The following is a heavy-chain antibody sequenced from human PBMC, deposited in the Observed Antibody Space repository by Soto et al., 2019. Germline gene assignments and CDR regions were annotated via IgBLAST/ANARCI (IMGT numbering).Heavy chain of an antibody. Sequence: SETLSLTCTVSGGSISSYYWSWIRQPPGKGLKWIGYIYHTGSTNYNPSLNSRVTISVDTSKNQFSLKLSSVTAADTVVYYCGCGRFPSPVFAIWGQGTTVTV. J-gene: IGHJ3*02. CDR2: IYHTGST. D-gene: IGHD1-26*01. V-gene: IGHV4-59*08. CDR3: GCGRFPSPVFAI. CDR1: GGSISSYY.